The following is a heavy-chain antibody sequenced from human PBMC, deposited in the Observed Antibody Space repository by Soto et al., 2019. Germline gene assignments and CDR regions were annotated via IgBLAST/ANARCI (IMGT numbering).Heavy chain of an antibody. Sequence: QVQLVQSGAEVKKPWASVKVSCKASGYTFISFAVSWVRQSPGQGLEWMGWISPYTGNTNYARELQGRVTMSTDTSTYTAYMELRILRSDEPAVYYCARDRGYCSGGRCSSDWFDPWGQGTLVTVSS. CDR1: GYTFISFA. V-gene: IGHV1-18*01. CDR2: ISPYTGNT. D-gene: IGHD2-15*01. CDR3: ARDRGYCSGGRCSSDWFDP. J-gene: IGHJ5*02.